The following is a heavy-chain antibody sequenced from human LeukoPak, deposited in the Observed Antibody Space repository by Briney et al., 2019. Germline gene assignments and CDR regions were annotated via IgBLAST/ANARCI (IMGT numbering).Heavy chain of an antibody. CDR2: ISYDRSNK. CDR3: PHAEITMVRGVPFPY. J-gene: IGHJ4*02. Sequence: TGGSLRLSCAASGFTFSSYGIHWFRQAPGKGLEWVAVISYDRSNKYYAHSVKGRFTISRDNSQNTQHLHKDSLRPEDTAAYYCPHAEITMVRGVPFPYWGQGTLATVSS. D-gene: IGHD3-10*01. V-gene: IGHV3-30*03. CDR1: GFTFSSYG.